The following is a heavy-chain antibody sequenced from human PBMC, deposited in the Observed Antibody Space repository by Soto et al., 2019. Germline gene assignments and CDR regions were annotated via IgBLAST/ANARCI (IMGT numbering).Heavy chain of an antibody. CDR2: IKQDGSEQ. J-gene: IGHJ4*02. D-gene: IGHD6-19*01. Sequence: EVQLVESGGGLVQPGGSLRLSCVASGFTFSSYWMSWVRQAPGKGLEWVANIKQDGSEQYYVDSVKGRFTISRDNAKISLYLQMNSLRAEDTAVYYCARDRFYSSNYFDYWGQGTLVTVSS. V-gene: IGHV3-7*01. CDR3: ARDRFYSSNYFDY. CDR1: GFTFSSYW.